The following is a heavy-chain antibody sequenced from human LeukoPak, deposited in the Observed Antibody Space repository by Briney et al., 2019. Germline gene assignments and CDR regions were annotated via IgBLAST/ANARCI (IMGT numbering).Heavy chain of an antibody. D-gene: IGHD6-19*01. CDR1: GFTFSSYS. CDR2: ISSSSSYI. CDR3: ARDSSGWYEPDY. Sequence: GGSLRLSCAASGFTFSSYSMNRVRQAPGTGLECVSSISSSSSYIYYADSVKGRFTISRDNAKNSLYLQMNSLRAEDTAVYYCARDSSGWYEPDYWGQGTLVTVSS. V-gene: IGHV3-21*01. J-gene: IGHJ4*02.